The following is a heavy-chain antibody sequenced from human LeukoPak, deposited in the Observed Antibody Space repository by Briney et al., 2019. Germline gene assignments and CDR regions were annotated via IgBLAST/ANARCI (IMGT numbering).Heavy chain of an antibody. CDR3: ARLPYDSRGYSDY. CDR1: GYTFTVYY. J-gene: IGHJ4*02. CDR2: ISPYSGGT. D-gene: IGHD3-22*01. Sequence: ASVKVSCKASGYTFTVYYMHWVRQAPGQGLEWMGWISPYSGGTNYAQKFQGRVTMTSDTSISTAYMELSRLISDDTAVYYCARLPYDSRGYSDYWGQGTLVTVSS. V-gene: IGHV1-2*02.